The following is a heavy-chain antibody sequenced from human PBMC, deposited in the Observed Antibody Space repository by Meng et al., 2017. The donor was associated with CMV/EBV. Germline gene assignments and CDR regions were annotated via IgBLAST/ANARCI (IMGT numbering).Heavy chain of an antibody. CDR2: IYSGGST. Sequence: GESLKISCAASGFTVSSNYMSWVRQAPGKGLEWVSVIYSGGSTYYADSVKGRFTISRDNSKNTLYLRMNSLRAEDTAVYYCTSFPRFIYYGMDVWGQGTTVTVSS. V-gene: IGHV3-66*02. CDR1: GFTVSSNY. D-gene: IGHD3-10*01. J-gene: IGHJ6*02. CDR3: TSFPRFIYYGMDV.